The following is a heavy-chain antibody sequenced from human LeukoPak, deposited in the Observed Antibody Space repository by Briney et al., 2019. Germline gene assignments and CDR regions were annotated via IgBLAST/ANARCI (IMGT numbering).Heavy chain of an antibody. CDR2: INTDGSST. CDR1: GFTFSSYG. CDR3: ARGIVGATDDAFDI. Sequence: GGSLRLSCAASGFTFSSYGMHWVRQAPGKGLVWVSRINTDGSSTSYADSVKGRFTISRDNAKNTLYLQMNSLRAEDTAVYYSARGIVGATDDAFDIWGQGTMVTVSS. J-gene: IGHJ3*02. V-gene: IGHV3-74*01. D-gene: IGHD1-26*01.